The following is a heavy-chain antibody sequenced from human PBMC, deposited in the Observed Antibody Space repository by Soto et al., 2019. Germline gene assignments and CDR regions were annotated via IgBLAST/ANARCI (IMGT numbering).Heavy chain of an antibody. CDR3: ARHFDSSGYLKERVDY. Sequence: EVHLVESGGGLVQPGASLRLSCAASGFIFRNYWMNWVRQAPGKGLEWVAAINPGGSDKYYVDSVKGRFTISRDNANNFLYLQMNSLRAEDTAVYYCARHFDSSGYLKERVDYWGQGTLVTVSS. V-gene: IGHV3-7*01. CDR1: GFIFRNYW. D-gene: IGHD3-22*01. CDR2: INPGGSDK. J-gene: IGHJ4*02.